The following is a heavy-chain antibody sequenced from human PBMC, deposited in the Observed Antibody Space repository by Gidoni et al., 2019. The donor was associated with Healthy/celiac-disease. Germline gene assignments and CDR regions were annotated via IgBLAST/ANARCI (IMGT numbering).Heavy chain of an antibody. J-gene: IGHJ5*02. CDR2: IYYSGST. CDR3: ASTYYYGSGSYWDWFDP. CDR1: GGSISSSSYY. D-gene: IGHD3-10*01. Sequence: QLQLQESGPGLVKPSETLSLTCTVSGGSISSSSYYWGWIRQPPGKGLAWIGSIYYSGSTYYNPSLKSRVTISVDTSKNQFSLKLSSVTAADTAVYYCASTYYYGSGSYWDWFDPWGQGTLVTVSS. V-gene: IGHV4-39*01.